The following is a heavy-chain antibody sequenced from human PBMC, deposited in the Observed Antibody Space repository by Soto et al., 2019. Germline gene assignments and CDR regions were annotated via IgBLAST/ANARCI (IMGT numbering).Heavy chain of an antibody. D-gene: IGHD6-6*01. CDR3: ARDPSDYGMDV. V-gene: IGHV1-3*05. Sequence: QVQLVQSGAEEKKPGASVKVSCKASGYTFTSYAMHWVRQAPGQRLEWMGWSNAGNGNTKYSQKFQGRVTITRDTSASTAYMELSSLRSEDTAVYYCARDPSDYGMDVWGQGTTVTVSS. J-gene: IGHJ6*02. CDR2: SNAGNGNT. CDR1: GYTFTSYA.